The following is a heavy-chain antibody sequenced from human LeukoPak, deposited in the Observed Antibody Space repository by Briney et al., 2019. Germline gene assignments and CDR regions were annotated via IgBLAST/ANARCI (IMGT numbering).Heavy chain of an antibody. V-gene: IGHV3-7*01. D-gene: IGHD7-27*01. CDR1: GFTFSKSW. Sequence: GGSLRLSCGTSGFTFSKSWMSWVRQAPGKGPEGVASIKDDGSETFHADSVRGRFTISRDNARGTLYVQMNTLRAEDTAVYYCATYTNWVAGDVWGQGTTVIVSS. CDR2: IKDDGSET. CDR3: ATYTNWVAGDV. J-gene: IGHJ6*02.